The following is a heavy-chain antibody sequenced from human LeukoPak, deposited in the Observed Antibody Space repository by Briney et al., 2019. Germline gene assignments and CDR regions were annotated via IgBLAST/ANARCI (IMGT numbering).Heavy chain of an antibody. CDR1: RYTFTDYY. Sequence: GASVKVSCKASRYTFTDYYMHWVRQAPGQGLEWMGWINANRGGTNYAQRFQGRVTMTRDTSITTAYMELSRLKSDDTAVYYCARRYCSSTSCYYFDYWGQGTLVTVSS. CDR2: INANRGGT. D-gene: IGHD2-2*01. V-gene: IGHV1-2*02. J-gene: IGHJ4*02. CDR3: ARRYCSSTSCYYFDY.